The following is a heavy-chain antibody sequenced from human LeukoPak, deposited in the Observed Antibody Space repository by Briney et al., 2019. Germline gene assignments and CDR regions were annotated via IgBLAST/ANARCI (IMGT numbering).Heavy chain of an antibody. CDR2: IKQEGSEK. V-gene: IGHV3-7*01. Sequence: PGGSLRLSCAASGFTFSSYWMSWVRQAPGKGLERVANIKQEGSEKYYVDSVKGRFTISRDNAKNSLYLQMNSLRAEDTVVYYCASGQNRNYWGQGTLVTVSS. J-gene: IGHJ4*02. CDR3: ASGQNRNY. CDR1: GFTFSSYW.